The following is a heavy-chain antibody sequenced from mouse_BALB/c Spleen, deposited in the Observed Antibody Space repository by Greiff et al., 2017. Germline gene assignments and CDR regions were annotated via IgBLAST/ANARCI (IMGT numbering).Heavy chain of an antibody. V-gene: IGHV14-1*02. CDR2: IDPENGNT. CDR1: GFNIKDYY. J-gene: IGHJ3*01. Sequence: VQLQQSGAELVRPGALVKLSCKASGFNIKDYYMHWVKQRPEQGLEWIGWIDPENGNTIYDPKFQGKASITADTSSNTAYLQISSLTSEDTAVYYCARPITTAAWFADWGQGTLVTVSA. CDR3: ARPITTAAWFAD. D-gene: IGHD1-2*01.